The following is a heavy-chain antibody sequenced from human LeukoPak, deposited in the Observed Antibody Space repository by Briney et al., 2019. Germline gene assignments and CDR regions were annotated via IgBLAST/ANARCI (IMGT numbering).Heavy chain of an antibody. Sequence: GRSLRLSCAASGFTFSSYAMHWVRQAPGKGVEWVAVISYDGSNKYYADSVKGRFTISRDNSKNTLYLQMNSLRAEDTAVYYCARDEAAAVSGGWFDPWGQGTLVTVSS. CDR2: ISYDGSNK. D-gene: IGHD6-13*01. CDR1: GFTFSSYA. CDR3: ARDEAAAVSGGWFDP. V-gene: IGHV3-30-3*01. J-gene: IGHJ5*02.